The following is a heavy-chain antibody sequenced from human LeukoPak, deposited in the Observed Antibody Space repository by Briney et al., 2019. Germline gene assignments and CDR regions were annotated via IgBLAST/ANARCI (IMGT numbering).Heavy chain of an antibody. J-gene: IGHJ1*01. CDR1: GFTFSNYW. CDR3: VRDGSGYDD. CDR2: INQGGSEK. D-gene: IGHD5-12*01. Sequence: PGGSLRLSCAASGFTFSNYWMSWVRQAPGKGLEWVANINQGGSEKYYLNSVKGRFTISRDNAKNSLYLQMNSLRTDDTAIYYCVRDGSGYDDCGQGTLVTVSS. V-gene: IGHV3-7*05.